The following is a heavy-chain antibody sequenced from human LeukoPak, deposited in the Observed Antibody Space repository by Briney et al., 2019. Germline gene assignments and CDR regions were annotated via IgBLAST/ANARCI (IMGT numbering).Heavy chain of an antibody. D-gene: IGHD3-10*01. J-gene: IGHJ1*01. V-gene: IGHV1-8*01. CDR1: GYTFTSYD. CDR3: ATTRGSGSYYGYFQH. CDR2: MNPNSGNT. Sequence: GASVKVSCKASGYTFTSYDINWVRQATGQGLEWMGWMNPNSGNTGYAQKFQGRVTMTRNTSISTAYMELSSLRSEDTAVYYCATTRGSGSYYGYFQHWGQGTLVTVSS.